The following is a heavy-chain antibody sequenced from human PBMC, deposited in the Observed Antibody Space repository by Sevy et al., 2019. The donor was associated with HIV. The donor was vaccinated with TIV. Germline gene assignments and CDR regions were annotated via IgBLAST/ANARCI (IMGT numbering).Heavy chain of an antibody. CDR3: AKGANNWNDVARFDP. CDR1: GFTFISYA. J-gene: IGHJ5*02. D-gene: IGHD1-1*01. V-gene: IGHV3-23*01. Sequence: GGSLRLSCAASGFTFISYAMSWVRQAPGKGLEWVSAISGSGGSTYYADSVKGRFTISRDNSKNTLYLQMNSLRAEDTAVYYCAKGANNWNDVARFDPWGQGTLVTVSS. CDR2: ISGSGGST.